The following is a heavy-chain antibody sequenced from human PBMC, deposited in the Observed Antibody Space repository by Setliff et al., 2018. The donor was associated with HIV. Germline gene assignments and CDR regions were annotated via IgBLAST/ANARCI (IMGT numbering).Heavy chain of an antibody. CDR3: ARDEYAFDF. J-gene: IGHJ4*02. CDR1: GYTFTSYY. CDR2: INPSSGNT. V-gene: IGHV1-46*01. D-gene: IGHD2-2*01. Sequence: ASVKVSCKASGYTFTSYYMHWVRQAPGQGLEWMGIINPSSGNTRYSQKFQGRVTMSRDTSASRAYMELSSLRSEDTAVYYCARDEYAFDFWGQGTLVTVSS.